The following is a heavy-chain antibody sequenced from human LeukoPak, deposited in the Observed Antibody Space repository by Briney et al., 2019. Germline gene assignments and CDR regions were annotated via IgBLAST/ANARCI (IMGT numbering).Heavy chain of an antibody. J-gene: IGHJ4*02. D-gene: IGHD5-12*01. CDR1: GYTFIGYY. Sequence: ASVKVSCKASGYTFIGYYMHWVRQAPGQGLEWMGRINPNSGGTNYAQKFQGRVTMTRDTSISIAYMELSRLRSDDTAVYYCARVLSSGYDLFYWGQGTLVTVSS. V-gene: IGHV1-2*06. CDR3: ARVLSSGYDLFY. CDR2: INPNSGGT.